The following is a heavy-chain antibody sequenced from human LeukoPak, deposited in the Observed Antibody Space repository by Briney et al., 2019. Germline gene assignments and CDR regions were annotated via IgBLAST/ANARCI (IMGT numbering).Heavy chain of an antibody. CDR1: GIIFSDFG. Sequence: PGGSLRLSCAASGIIFSDFGMHWVRQAPGKGLEWMAIIWYDGSNKYYADSVKGRFTISRDNSKNTLYLQMNSLRAEDTAVYYCAKDLPYYDSSGYWGISYWGQGTLVTVSS. CDR3: AKDLPYYDSSGYWGISY. J-gene: IGHJ4*02. V-gene: IGHV3-30*02. D-gene: IGHD3-22*01. CDR2: IWYDGSNK.